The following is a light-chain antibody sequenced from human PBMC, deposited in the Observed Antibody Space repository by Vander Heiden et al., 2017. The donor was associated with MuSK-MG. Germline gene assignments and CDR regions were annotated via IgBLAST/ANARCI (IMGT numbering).Light chain of an antibody. CDR2: GNS. Sequence: QSVLTPPPSVSGAPGQRVTISCTGSSSNVGAGYDVHWYQQLPGTAPKLLIYGNSNRPSGVPDRFSGSKSGTSASLAITGLQAEDEGDYYCQSYDSTLSALFGTGTKVTVL. CDR1: SSNVGAGYD. V-gene: IGLV1-40*01. CDR3: QSYDSTLSAL. J-gene: IGLJ1*01.